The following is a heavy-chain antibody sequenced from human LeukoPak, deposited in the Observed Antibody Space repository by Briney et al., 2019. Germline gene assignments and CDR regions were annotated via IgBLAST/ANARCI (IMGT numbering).Heavy chain of an antibody. Sequence: PGGSLRLSCAASGFTFSNYWMTWVRQAPGKGLEWVAHINQDGSEEHYMDSVKARFTISGDNAKNSLSLQMNSLRAEDTAVYYCVRDGGVSGYDLLDYWGRGTLVTVSS. J-gene: IGHJ4*02. D-gene: IGHD5-12*01. V-gene: IGHV3-7*01. CDR1: GFTFSNYW. CDR3: VRDGGVSGYDLLDY. CDR2: INQDGSEE.